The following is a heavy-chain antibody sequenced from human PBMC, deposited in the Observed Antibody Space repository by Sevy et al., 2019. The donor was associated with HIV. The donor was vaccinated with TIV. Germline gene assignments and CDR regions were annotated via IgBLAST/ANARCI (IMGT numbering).Heavy chain of an antibody. D-gene: IGHD2-8*01. CDR3: AREGCTKPHDY. J-gene: IGHJ4*02. Sequence: GGSLRLSCAASGFTISKYSMSWVRQPPGKGLEWVSTLSFGCGEINYADSVKGRLTISRDNSKSSVDLQMNNLRPEDTAVYSCAREGCTKPHDYWGQGTLVTVSS. CDR1: GFTISKYS. V-gene: IGHV3-23*01. CDR2: LSFGCGEI.